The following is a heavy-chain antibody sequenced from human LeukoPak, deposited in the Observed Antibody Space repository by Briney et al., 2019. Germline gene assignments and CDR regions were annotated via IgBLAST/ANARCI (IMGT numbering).Heavy chain of an antibody. Sequence: TLSLTCAADSGFVTGQCWGSIRQPPGKGLGWNGEINHRGSTNYGPSVNSRVAISVDTSKTHFSVKLNSVTDAETAVYYGARVCDGSVPRLKLGWFDPPSQGTLVTVSS. CDR1: SGFVTGQC. J-gene: IGHJ5*02. CDR3: ARVCDGSVPRLKLGWFDP. V-gene: IGHV4-34*01. D-gene: IGHD5-24*01. CDR2: INHRGST.